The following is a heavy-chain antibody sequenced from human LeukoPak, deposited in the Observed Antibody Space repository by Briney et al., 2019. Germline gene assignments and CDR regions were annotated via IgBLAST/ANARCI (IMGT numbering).Heavy chain of an antibody. D-gene: IGHD3-3*01. CDR1: GYTFTSYG. CDR2: ISAYNGNT. J-gene: IGHJ4*02. Sequence: ASVKVSCKASGYTFTSYGISWVRQAPGQGLEWMGWISAYNGNTNYAQKFQGRVTITADESTSTAYMELSSLRSEDTAVYYCARVGNYDFWSGYFGYWGQGTLVTVSS. V-gene: IGHV1-18*01. CDR3: ARVGNYDFWSGYFGY.